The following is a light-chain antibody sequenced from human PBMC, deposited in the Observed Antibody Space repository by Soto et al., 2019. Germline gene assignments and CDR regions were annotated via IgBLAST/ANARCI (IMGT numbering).Light chain of an antibody. V-gene: IGKV3-11*01. CDR3: QQRSNWPLAT. Sequence: EIVLTQSPATLSLSPGERATLSCRASQSVSTYLAWYQQRPGQPPRLLIYDASSRATGIPARFSGSGSGTDFTLTISSLETEDFAVYYCQQRSNWPLATFGPGTRLDV. J-gene: IGKJ3*01. CDR1: QSVSTY. CDR2: DAS.